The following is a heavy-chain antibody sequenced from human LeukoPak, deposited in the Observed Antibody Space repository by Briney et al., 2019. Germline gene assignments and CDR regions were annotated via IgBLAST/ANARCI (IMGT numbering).Heavy chain of an antibody. CDR1: GGSISSNNYY. V-gene: IGHV4-39*01. CDR2: IYYSGST. Sequence: PSETLSLTCTVSGGSISSNNYYWGWIRQPPGKGLEWIGSIYYSGSTYNNPSLKSRVTISVDTTKNQFSLKLPSVTAADTAVYYCASSPSGYWWNFDCWGQGTLVTVSS. CDR3: ASSPSGYWWNFDC. D-gene: IGHD3-22*01. J-gene: IGHJ4*02.